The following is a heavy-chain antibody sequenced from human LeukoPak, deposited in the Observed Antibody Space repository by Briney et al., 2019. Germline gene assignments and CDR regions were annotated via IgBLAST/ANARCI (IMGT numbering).Heavy chain of an antibody. CDR1: GASVSGSDSN. CDR2: VYYSGST. CDR3: TRLSKGRYFDYIFDY. Sequence: SETLSLTCTVSGASVSGSDSNWGWVRQPPGKGLVWIGNVYYSGSTAYNPSLKSRVTMSVDTSKNQFSLKMTSVTAADTAVYYCTRLSKGRYFDYIFDYWGQGTLVTVSS. D-gene: IGHD3-9*01. J-gene: IGHJ4*02. V-gene: IGHV4-39*01.